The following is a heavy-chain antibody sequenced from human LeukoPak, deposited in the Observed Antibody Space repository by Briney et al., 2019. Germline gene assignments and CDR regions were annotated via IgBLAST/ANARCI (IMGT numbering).Heavy chain of an antibody. Sequence: GGSLRLSCEGSGFTFSNYWMGWVRQAPGKGLQWVANIKTDGSEKYYVDSVKGRFTISRDNAKNSLYLQMNSLRAEDTAVYYCARVRNSGYSSINPLGYWGQGTLVTVSS. D-gene: IGHD6-13*01. J-gene: IGHJ4*02. V-gene: IGHV3-7*03. CDR1: GFTFSNYW. CDR2: IKTDGSEK. CDR3: ARVRNSGYSSINPLGY.